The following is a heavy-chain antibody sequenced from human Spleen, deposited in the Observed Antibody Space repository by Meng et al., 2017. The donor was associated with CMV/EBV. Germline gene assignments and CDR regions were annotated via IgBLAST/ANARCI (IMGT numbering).Heavy chain of an antibody. CDR3: AGGAYYYGSGGTCDY. J-gene: IGHJ4*02. V-gene: IGHV3-21*01. CDR2: ISSAGTYI. D-gene: IGHD3-10*01. Sequence: SGFTFSDYGLSWVRQAPGKGLEWVSSISSAGTYIYYGNSLKGRFTISRDNAKNSLYLQMNSLRAEDTAVYYCAGGAYYYGSGGTCDYWGQGTLVTVSS. CDR1: GFTFSDYG.